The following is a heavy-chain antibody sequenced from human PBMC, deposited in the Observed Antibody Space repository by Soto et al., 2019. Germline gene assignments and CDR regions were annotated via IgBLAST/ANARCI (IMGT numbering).Heavy chain of an antibody. Sequence: GGSLRLSCAASGFTFSDYYMSWIRQAPGKGLEWISYISGSNIYTNYADSVKGRFTISRDNANNSLYLQMGSLRVEDMAVYYCARDGGEVIPAAIGGGYGMDVWGQGTTVTVSS. J-gene: IGHJ6*02. CDR1: GFTFSDYY. D-gene: IGHD2-2*01. V-gene: IGHV3-11*06. CDR3: ARDGGEVIPAAIGGGYGMDV. CDR2: ISGSNIYT.